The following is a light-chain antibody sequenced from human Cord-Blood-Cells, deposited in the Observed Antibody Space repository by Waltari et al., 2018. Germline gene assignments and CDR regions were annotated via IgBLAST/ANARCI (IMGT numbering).Light chain of an antibody. CDR1: SSDVGGYNY. V-gene: IGLV2-11*01. J-gene: IGLJ2*01. Sequence: QSALTQPRSVSGSPGQSVTISCTGTSSDVGGYNYVSWYQQHQGKAPKLMIYDVSKRPSGVPGRFSGSKSGNTASLTISGIQAEDEADYYCCSYAGSVGFGGGTKLTVL. CDR2: DVS. CDR3: CSYAGSVG.